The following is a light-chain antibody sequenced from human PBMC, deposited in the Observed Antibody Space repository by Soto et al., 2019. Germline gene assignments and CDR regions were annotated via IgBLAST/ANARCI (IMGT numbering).Light chain of an antibody. CDR1: QDIRSD. J-gene: IGKJ1*01. CDR3: LQINSYPWT. CDR2: AAS. Sequence: DIQMTQSPSSLSASVGDRVTITCRASQDIRSDLGWYQQKPGKAPKRLIYAASSSQSGVPSRFSGSGSGTEFTLTISSLQPEDFATYYCLQINSYPWTFGQGTKVEIK. V-gene: IGKV1-17*01.